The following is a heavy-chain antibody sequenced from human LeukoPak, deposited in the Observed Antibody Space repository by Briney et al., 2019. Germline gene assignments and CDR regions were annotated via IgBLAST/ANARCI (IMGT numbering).Heavy chain of an antibody. CDR1: GGTFSSYA. Sequence: GSSVKVSCKASGGTFSSYAINWVRQAPGQGLEWMGGIIPIFGTANYAQKFQGRVTITTDESTSTAYMELSSLRSEDTAVYYCARSMAGGVDNFDYWGQGTLVTVSS. D-gene: IGHD3-16*01. CDR3: ARSMAGGVDNFDY. V-gene: IGHV1-69*05. CDR2: IIPIFGTA. J-gene: IGHJ4*02.